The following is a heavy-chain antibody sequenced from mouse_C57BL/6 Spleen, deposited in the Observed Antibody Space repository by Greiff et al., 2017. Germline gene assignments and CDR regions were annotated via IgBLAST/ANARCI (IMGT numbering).Heavy chain of an antibody. CDR3: ARPRDEYYFDY. D-gene: IGHD3-1*01. CDR1: GFTFSSYT. CDR2: ISGGGGNT. J-gene: IGHJ2*01. Sequence: EVQVVESGGGLVKPGGSLKLSCAASGFTFSSYTMSWVRQTPEKRLEWVATISGGGGNTYYPDSVKGRFTISRDNAKNTLYLQMSSLRSEDTALYYCARPRDEYYFDYWGQGTTLTVSS. V-gene: IGHV5-9*01.